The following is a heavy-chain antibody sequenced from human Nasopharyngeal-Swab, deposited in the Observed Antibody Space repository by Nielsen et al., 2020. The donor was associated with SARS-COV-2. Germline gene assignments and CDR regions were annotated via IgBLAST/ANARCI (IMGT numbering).Heavy chain of an antibody. V-gene: IGHV4-34*01. D-gene: IGHD3-22*01. Sequence: WIRQPPGKGLEWIGEINHSGSTNYNPSLKSRVIISVDTSKNQFSLKLSSVTAADTAVYYCARGTVYYYDSSGYYYYYYYGMDVWGQGTTVTVSS. J-gene: IGHJ6*02. CDR3: ARGTVYYYDSSGYYYYYYYGMDV. CDR2: INHSGST.